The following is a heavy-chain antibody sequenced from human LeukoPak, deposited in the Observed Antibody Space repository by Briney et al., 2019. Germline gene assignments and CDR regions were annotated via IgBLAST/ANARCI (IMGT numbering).Heavy chain of an antibody. D-gene: IGHD1-7*01. Sequence: SETLSLTCTVSGGSISSYYWSWIRQPAGKGLEWIGRIYTSGSTNYSPSLKSRVTMSVDTSKNQFSLKLSSVTAADTAVYYCARVRLELSYYYYYMDVWGKGTTVTVSS. V-gene: IGHV4-4*07. CDR2: IYTSGST. CDR1: GGSISSYY. CDR3: ARVRLELSYYYYYMDV. J-gene: IGHJ6*03.